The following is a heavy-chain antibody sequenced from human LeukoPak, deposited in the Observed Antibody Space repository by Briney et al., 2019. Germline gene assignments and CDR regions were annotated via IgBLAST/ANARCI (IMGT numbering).Heavy chain of an antibody. CDR3: ARGRQDSSGWSGAGWFDP. J-gene: IGHJ5*02. Sequence: SQTLSLTCAISGDSVSSNSAAWNWIRQSPSRGLEWLGRTYYRSKWYNDYAVSVKSRITINPDTSKNQFSLQLNSVTPEDTAVYYCARGRQDSSGWSGAGWFDPWGQGTLVTVSS. D-gene: IGHD6-19*01. CDR1: GDSVSSNSAA. CDR2: TYYRSKWYN. V-gene: IGHV6-1*01.